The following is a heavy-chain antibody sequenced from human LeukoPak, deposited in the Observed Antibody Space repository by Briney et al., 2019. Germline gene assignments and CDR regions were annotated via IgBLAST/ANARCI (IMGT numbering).Heavy chain of an antibody. CDR3: ARGLLAAAGIDY. D-gene: IGHD6-13*01. CDR2: INSDGSST. Sequence: GGSLRLSCAASGFTFSRYWMHWVRHAPGKGLVWVSRINSDGSSTNYADSVKGRFTISRDNAKNTLFLQMNSLRAEDTAVYYCARGLLAAAGIDYWGQGALVTVSS. J-gene: IGHJ4*02. CDR1: GFTFSRYW. V-gene: IGHV3-74*01.